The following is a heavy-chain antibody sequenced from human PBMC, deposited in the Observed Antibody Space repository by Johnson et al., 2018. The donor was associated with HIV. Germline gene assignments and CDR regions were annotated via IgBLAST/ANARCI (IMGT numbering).Heavy chain of an antibody. V-gene: IGHV3-33*03. CDR3: ASGGSDVFDI. J-gene: IGHJ3*02. Sequence: QVQLVESGGGVVQPGRSLRLSCAASGFTFSSYGMHWVRQAPGTGLEWVAVIWYDGSNKYYADSVKGRFTISSDNAKNSLYLQMNSLRADDTAVYYCASGGSDVFDIWGRGTMVTVSS. CDR2: IWYDGSNK. D-gene: IGHD3-16*01. CDR1: GFTFSSYG.